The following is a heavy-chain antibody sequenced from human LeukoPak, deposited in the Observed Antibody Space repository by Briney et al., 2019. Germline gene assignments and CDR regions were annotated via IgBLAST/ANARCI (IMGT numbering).Heavy chain of an antibody. J-gene: IGHJ4*02. V-gene: IGHV4-59*01. CDR1: GGSISSYY. CDR3: AGSEAYYFDY. CDR2: IYYSGST. Sequence: SETLSLTCTVSGGSISSYYWSWIRQPPGKGLEWVGYIYYSGSTNYNPSLKSRLTISVDTSKNQSSLKLSSVTAADTAVYYCAGSEAYYFDYWGQGTLVTVSS.